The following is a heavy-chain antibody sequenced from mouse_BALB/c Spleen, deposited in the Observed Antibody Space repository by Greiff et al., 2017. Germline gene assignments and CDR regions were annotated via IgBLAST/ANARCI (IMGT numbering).Heavy chain of an antibody. D-gene: IGHD2-3*01. J-gene: IGHJ3*01. Sequence: EVMLVESGGGLVQPGGSLKLSCAASGFTFSSYGMSWVRQTPDKRLELVATINSNGGSTYYPDSVKGRFTISRDNAKNTLYLQMSSLKSEDTAMYYCARGDGYYWFAYWGQGTLVTVSA. CDR3: ARGDGYYWFAY. CDR1: GFTFSSYG. CDR2: INSNGGST. V-gene: IGHV5-6-3*01.